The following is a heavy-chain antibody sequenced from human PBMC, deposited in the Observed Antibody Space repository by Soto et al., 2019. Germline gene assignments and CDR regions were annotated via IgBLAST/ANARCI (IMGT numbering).Heavy chain of an antibody. D-gene: IGHD5-18*01. CDR1: GGSFSGIY. J-gene: IGHJ6*02. V-gene: IGHV4-34*01. CDR2: INHSGST. CDR3: ARGPGYSYGYSVYYYYYGMDV. Sequence: SETLSLTCAVYGGSFSGIYWSWIRQPPGKGLEWIGEINHSGSTNYSPSLESRVTISLDMSNNQFSLKLSSVTAADTAVYYCARGPGYSYGYSVYYYYYGMDVWGQGTTVTVSS.